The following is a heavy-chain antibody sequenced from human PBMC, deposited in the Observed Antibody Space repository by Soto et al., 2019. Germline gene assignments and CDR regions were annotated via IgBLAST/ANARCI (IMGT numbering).Heavy chain of an antibody. D-gene: IGHD3-9*01. CDR2: IFSSGTT. J-gene: IGHJ6*02. Sequence: PSETLSLTCIVPGDSISSGNKYWSWIRQPPGKGLEWLGYIFSSGTTYHNPSLTSRLSMSLDTSQNQFSLKLNSVTDADTAVYFCARVPSPFDYYYAMDVWGQGTSVTVSS. CDR1: GDSISSGNKY. V-gene: IGHV4-30-4*01. CDR3: ARVPSPFDYYYAMDV.